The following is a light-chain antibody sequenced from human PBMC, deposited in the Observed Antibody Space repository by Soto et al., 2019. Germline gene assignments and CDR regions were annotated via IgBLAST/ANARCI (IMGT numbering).Light chain of an antibody. CDR2: AAS. J-gene: IGKJ5*01. Sequence: DIQMTQSPSSLSASVGDRVTITCRASQSISNYLYWYQQKSGKAPKLLIYAASSLQSGVPSRFSGSGSGTEFTLTISSLQPEDFATYYCQHSYNIPYTFGQGTRLEIK. V-gene: IGKV1-39*01. CDR3: QHSYNIPYT. CDR1: QSISNY.